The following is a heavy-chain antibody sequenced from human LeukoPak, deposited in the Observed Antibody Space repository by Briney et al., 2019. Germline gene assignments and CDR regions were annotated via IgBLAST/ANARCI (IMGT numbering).Heavy chain of an antibody. CDR2: IRLDGSEK. V-gene: IGHV3-7*03. Sequence: GGSLRLSCVASGFTFGKYWMSWVRQAPGKGLEWVANIRLDGSEKNYVDSVKGRFTISRDNTKNSLYLQMNSLRAEDTAVFYCARDQYDTWSRRGNFDSWGQGTLVIVSS. CDR3: ARDQYDTWSRRGNFDS. D-gene: IGHD3-3*01. J-gene: IGHJ4*02. CDR1: GFTFGKYW.